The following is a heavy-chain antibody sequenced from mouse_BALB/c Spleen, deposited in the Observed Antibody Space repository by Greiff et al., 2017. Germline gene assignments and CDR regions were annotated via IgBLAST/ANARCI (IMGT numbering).Heavy chain of an antibody. CDR1: GFTFSSYG. Sequence: DVKLQESGGDLVKPGGSLKLSCAASGFTFSSYGMSWVRQTPDKRLEWVATISSGGSYTYYPDSVKGRFTISRDNAKNTLYLQMSSLKSEDTAMYYCARQDYGNYGWFAYWGQGTLVTVSA. D-gene: IGHD2-1*01. V-gene: IGHV5-6*02. CDR3: ARQDYGNYGWFAY. CDR2: ISSGGSYT. J-gene: IGHJ3*01.